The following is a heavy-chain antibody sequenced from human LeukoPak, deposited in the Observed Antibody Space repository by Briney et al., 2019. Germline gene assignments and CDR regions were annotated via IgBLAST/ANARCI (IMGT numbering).Heavy chain of an antibody. D-gene: IGHD6-13*01. Sequence: QLGGSLRLSCAASGFTFSTYAMSWVRQAPGKGLEWVSAISGSGTITFYADSVKGRFTISRDNSESTLCLQMNSLRAEDTAVYYCAKDPGAAAGPPYWGQGTLVTVSS. CDR1: GFTFSTYA. J-gene: IGHJ4*02. CDR3: AKDPGAAAGPPY. CDR2: ISGSGTIT. V-gene: IGHV3-23*01.